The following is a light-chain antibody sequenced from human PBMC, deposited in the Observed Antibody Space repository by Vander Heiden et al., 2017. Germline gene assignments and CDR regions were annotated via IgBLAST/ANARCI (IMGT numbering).Light chain of an antibody. CDR2: DDS. Sequence: SYVLTLPPSVSVAPQQTLRITCGGNNIGSKSVHWYQKKPGQAPVLVVYDDSDRPSGIPERFSGSNSGNTATLTISRVEAGDEADYYCQVWDSSSEHWVFGGGTKLTVL. J-gene: IGLJ3*02. CDR3: QVWDSSSEHWV. V-gene: IGLV3-21*02. CDR1: NIGSKS.